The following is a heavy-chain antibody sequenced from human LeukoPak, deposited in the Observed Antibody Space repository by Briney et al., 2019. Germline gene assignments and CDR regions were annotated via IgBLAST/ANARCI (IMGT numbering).Heavy chain of an antibody. Sequence: GGSLRLSCAASGFNFNSYGMHWVRQAPGKGLEWVAFIRYDGSKKYYADSVKGRFTISRDNSKNTLYLQMKSLRAEDTAVYYCAKGGGYEAQYYYYYLDVWGKGTTVTISS. D-gene: IGHD5-12*01. CDR3: AKGGGYEAQYYYYYLDV. V-gene: IGHV3-30*02. CDR1: GFNFNSYG. CDR2: IRYDGSKK. J-gene: IGHJ6*03.